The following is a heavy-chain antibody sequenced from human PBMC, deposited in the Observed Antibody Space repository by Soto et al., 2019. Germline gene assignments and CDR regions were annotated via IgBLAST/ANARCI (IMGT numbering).Heavy chain of an antibody. CDR2: IYYSGST. CDR3: ARHVTMITQGAFDI. Sequence: QLQLQESGPGLVKPSETLSLTCTVSGGSISSSSYYWGWIRQPPGKGLEWIGSIYYSGSTYYNPSLKSRVTISVDTSKNQFSLKLSSVTAADTAVYYCARHVTMITQGAFDIWGQGTMVTVSS. J-gene: IGHJ3*02. V-gene: IGHV4-39*01. D-gene: IGHD3-16*01. CDR1: GGSISSSSYY.